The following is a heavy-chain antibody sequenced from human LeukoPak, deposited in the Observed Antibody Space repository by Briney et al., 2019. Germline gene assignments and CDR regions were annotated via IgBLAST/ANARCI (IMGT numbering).Heavy chain of an antibody. CDR1: GYTFTSYD. V-gene: IGHV1-8*01. J-gene: IGHJ5*02. Sequence: GASVKVSCKASGYTFTSYDINWVRQATGQGLEWMGWMNPNSGNTGYAQKFQGRVTMTRNTSISTAFMELSSLRSEDTAMYYCARDGTSGGYGDSEDWFDPWGQGTLVTVSS. CDR2: MNPNSGNT. D-gene: IGHD4-17*01. CDR3: ARDGTSGGYGDSEDWFDP.